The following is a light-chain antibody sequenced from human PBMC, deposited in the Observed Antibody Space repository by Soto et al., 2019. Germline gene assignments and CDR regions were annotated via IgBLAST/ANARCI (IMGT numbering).Light chain of an antibody. CDR2: GAS. V-gene: IGKV3-20*01. CDR3: QQYGSSPLIS. J-gene: IGKJ5*01. CDR1: QSVSSR. Sequence: EIVMTQSPGTVCLSPGERATLPCRASQSVSSRLAWYQQKPGQAPRLLISGASNRATGIPDRFSGSGSGRDFTLTISGLEPEDFAVYYCQQYGSSPLISFGQGTRLEIK.